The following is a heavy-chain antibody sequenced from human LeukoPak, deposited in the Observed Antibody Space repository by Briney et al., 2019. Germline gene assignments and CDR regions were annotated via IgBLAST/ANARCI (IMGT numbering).Heavy chain of an antibody. Sequence: SETLSLTCTVSGGPISSSSYYWGWIRQPPGKGLEWIGSIYYSGSTYYNPSLKSRVTISVDTSKNQFSLKLSSVTAADTAVYYCARDIRGYYFDYWGQGTLVTVSS. V-gene: IGHV4-39*07. CDR2: IYYSGST. D-gene: IGHD3-10*01. CDR3: ARDIRGYYFDY. J-gene: IGHJ4*02. CDR1: GGPISSSSYY.